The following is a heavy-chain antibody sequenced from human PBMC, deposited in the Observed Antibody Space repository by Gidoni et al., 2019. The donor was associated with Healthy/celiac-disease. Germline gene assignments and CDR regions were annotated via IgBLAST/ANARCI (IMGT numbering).Heavy chain of an antibody. Sequence: EVQLLESGGGLVQPGGSLRLSCSASGFTFSSYALSWVRQAPGKGLEWVSAIRGSGGSTYYADAVKGRFTISRDNSKNTLYLQMNSLRAEDTAVYYCAKGAYYDFWSGYRADAFDIWGQGTMVTVSS. CDR1: GFTFSSYA. J-gene: IGHJ3*02. D-gene: IGHD3-3*01. CDR2: IRGSGGST. V-gene: IGHV3-23*01. CDR3: AKGAYYDFWSGYRADAFDI.